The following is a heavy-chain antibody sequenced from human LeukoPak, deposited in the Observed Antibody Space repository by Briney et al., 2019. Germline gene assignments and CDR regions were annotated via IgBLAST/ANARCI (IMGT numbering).Heavy chain of an antibody. V-gene: IGHV3-30*02. Sequence: GGSLRLSCAASGFTFSSYGMHWVRQAPGKGLEWVAFIRYDGSNKYYADSVKGRFTISRDNSKNTLWLQMNSLRAEDTAVYYCAKPGGYYDSSCYFDYWGQGTLVTVSS. J-gene: IGHJ4*02. CDR1: GFTFSSYG. D-gene: IGHD3-22*01. CDR3: AKPGGYYDSSCYFDY. CDR2: IRYDGSNK.